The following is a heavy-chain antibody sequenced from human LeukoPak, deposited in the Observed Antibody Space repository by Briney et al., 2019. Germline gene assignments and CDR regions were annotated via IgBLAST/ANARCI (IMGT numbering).Heavy chain of an antibody. Sequence: ASVKVSCKASGYTFTSYAMHWVRQAPGQRLEWMGRINAGNGNTKYSQKFQGRVTITRDTSASTASMELSSLISEDTAVYYCAREGATTTFDYWGQGTLVTVSS. CDR1: GYTFTSYA. V-gene: IGHV1-3*01. CDR3: AREGATTTFDY. CDR2: INAGNGNT. D-gene: IGHD1-26*01. J-gene: IGHJ4*02.